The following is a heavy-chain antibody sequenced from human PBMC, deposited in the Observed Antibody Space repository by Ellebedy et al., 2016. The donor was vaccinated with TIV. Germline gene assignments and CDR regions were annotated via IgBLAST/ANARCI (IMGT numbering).Heavy chain of an antibody. CDR3: ASTPFSRGWGGGYYFDY. V-gene: IGHV4-59*08. CDR1: GGSISNYY. Sequence: MPSETLSLTCTVSGGSISNYYWSWIRQPPGKGLQWIGYIYYSGSTNYNPSLKSRGTISVETSKNQFSLKLSSVTAADTAVYYCASTPFSRGWGGGYYFDYWGQGTLVTVSS. CDR2: IYYSGST. J-gene: IGHJ4*02. D-gene: IGHD6-19*01.